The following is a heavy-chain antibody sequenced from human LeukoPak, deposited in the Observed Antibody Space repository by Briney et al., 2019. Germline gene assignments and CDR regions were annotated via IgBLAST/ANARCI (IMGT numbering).Heavy chain of an antibody. J-gene: IGHJ4*02. CDR2: IYSGGST. CDR3: ARDLRGGDY. D-gene: IGHD3-16*01. V-gene: IGHV3-66*01. CDR1: GFTVSSNY. Sequence: GGSLRLSCAASGFTVSSNYMSWVRQAPGKGLEWVSVIYSGGSTYYADSVKGRFTSRDNSKNTLYLQMNSLRAEDTAVYYCARDLRGGDYWGQGTLVTVSS.